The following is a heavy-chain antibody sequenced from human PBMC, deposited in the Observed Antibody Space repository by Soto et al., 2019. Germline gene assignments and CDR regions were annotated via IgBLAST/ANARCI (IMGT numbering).Heavy chain of an antibody. Sequence: EMQLLESGGGLVQPGGSLRLSCTASGFTFSNYAMTWVRQAPGKGLNWVSTINYVGYIYDADSVKGRFTISRDDARNTLYMQMNSLRVEDTAVYYCAKRGGGSDRYNYGMDVWGQGTTVIVSS. V-gene: IGHV3-23*01. CDR3: AKRGGGSDRYNYGMDV. CDR1: GFTFSNYA. J-gene: IGHJ6*02. D-gene: IGHD2-21*02. CDR2: INYVGYI.